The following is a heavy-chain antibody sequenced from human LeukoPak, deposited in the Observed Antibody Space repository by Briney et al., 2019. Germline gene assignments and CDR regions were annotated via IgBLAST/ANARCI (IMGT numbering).Heavy chain of an antibody. CDR1: GYSISSGFY. CDR2: IYHSGST. J-gene: IGHJ6*03. CDR3: ATLTRRYYYYYMDV. Sequence: PSGTLSLTCTVSGYSISSGFYWGWIRQPRGKGLEWIGSIYHSGSTYYNPSLKSRVTISVDTSKNQFSLKLSSVTAADTAVYYCATLTRRYYYYYMDVWGKGTTVTVSS. V-gene: IGHV4-38-2*02.